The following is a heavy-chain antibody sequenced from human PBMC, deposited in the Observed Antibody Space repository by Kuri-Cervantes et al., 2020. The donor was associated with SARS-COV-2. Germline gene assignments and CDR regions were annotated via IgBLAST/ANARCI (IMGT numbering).Heavy chain of an antibody. CDR1: VYTFTSYY. Sequence: ASVKVSCKASVYTFTSYYMHWVRQAPGQGLEWMGWMNPNSGNTGYAQKFQGRVTMTRNTSISTAYMELSSLRSEDTAVYYCAREGVVPAAISPYRYFDLWGRGTLVTVSS. D-gene: IGHD2-2*02. J-gene: IGHJ2*01. V-gene: IGHV1-8*02. CDR2: MNPNSGNT. CDR3: AREGVVPAAISPYRYFDL.